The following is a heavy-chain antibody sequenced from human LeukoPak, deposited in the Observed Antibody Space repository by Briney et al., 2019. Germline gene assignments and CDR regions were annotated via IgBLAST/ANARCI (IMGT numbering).Heavy chain of an antibody. V-gene: IGHV3-7*01. D-gene: IGHD6-19*01. CDR1: GFTFSSYW. CDR2: IKQDGSEK. Sequence: PVGSLRLSCAASGFTFSSYWMSWVRQAPGKGLEWVANIKQDGSEKYYVDSVKGRFTTSRDNAKNSLYLQMNSLRAEDTAVYYCARDRGSGWYPFDYWGQGTLVTVSS. J-gene: IGHJ4*02. CDR3: ARDRGSGWYPFDY.